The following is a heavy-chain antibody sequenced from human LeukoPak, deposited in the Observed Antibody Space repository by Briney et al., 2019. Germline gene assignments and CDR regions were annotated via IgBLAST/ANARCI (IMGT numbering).Heavy chain of an antibody. CDR2: IYYSGST. Sequence: SETLSLTCTVSGGSISSSSYYWGWIRQPPGKGLEWIGYIYYSGSTNYNPSLKSRVTISVDTSKNQFSLKLSSVTAADTAVYYCARTPYDFWSGYYKNWGQGTLVTVSS. D-gene: IGHD3-3*01. J-gene: IGHJ4*02. CDR3: ARTPYDFWSGYYKN. V-gene: IGHV4-61*05. CDR1: GGSISSSSYY.